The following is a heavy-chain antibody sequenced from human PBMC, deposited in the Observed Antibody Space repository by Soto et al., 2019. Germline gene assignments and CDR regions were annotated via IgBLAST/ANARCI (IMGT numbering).Heavy chain of an antibody. J-gene: IGHJ6*02. CDR2: IIPIFGTA. D-gene: IGHD6-6*01. CDR3: AREYSSSSCYYYGMDV. V-gene: IGHV1-69*13. CDR1: GGTFSSYA. Sequence: SVKVSCKASGGTFSSYAISWVRQAPGQGLEWMGGIIPIFGTANYAQKFQGRVTITADESTSTAYMELSSLRSEDTAVYYCAREYSSSSCYYYGMDVWGQGTTVTVSS.